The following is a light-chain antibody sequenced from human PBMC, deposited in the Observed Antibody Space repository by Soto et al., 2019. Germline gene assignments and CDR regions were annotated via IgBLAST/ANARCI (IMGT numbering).Light chain of an antibody. V-gene: IGLV2-8*01. J-gene: IGLJ1*01. CDR3: SSYAGSDNPYV. Sequence: QSVLTQPPSASGSPGQSVTISCTGTSXDVGGYDYVSWYQQHPGKAPKLMIYEVTKRPLGVPDRFSGSKSGNTASLTVSGLQAEDEADYYCSSYAGSDNPYVFGTGTKV. CDR2: EVT. CDR1: SXDVGGYDY.